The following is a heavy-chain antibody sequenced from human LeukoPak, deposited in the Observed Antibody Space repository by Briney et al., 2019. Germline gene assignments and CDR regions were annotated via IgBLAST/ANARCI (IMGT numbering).Heavy chain of an antibody. CDR3: ASSLRYFDWLAY. Sequence: PGGSLRLSRAASGFTVSSNYMSWVRQAPGKGLEWVSVIYSGGTTYYADSVKGRFTISRDNSKNTLYLQMNSLRAEDTAVYYCASSLRYFDWLAYWGQGTLITVSS. CDR1: GFTVSSNY. D-gene: IGHD3-9*01. CDR2: IYSGGTT. J-gene: IGHJ4*02. V-gene: IGHV3-66*02.